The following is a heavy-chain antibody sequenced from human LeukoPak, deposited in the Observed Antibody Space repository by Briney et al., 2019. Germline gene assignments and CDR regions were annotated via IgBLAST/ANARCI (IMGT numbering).Heavy chain of an antibody. CDR3: ARVGSEYSSTYYYYYYGMDV. D-gene: IGHD6-6*01. CDR1: GFTFSSYA. CDR2: ISYDGSNK. Sequence: SGGSLRLSCAASGFTFSSYAMHWVRQAPGKGLEWVAVISYDGSNKYYADSVKGRFTISRDNSKNTLYLQMNSLRAEDTAVYYCARVGSEYSSTYYYYYYGMDVWGQGTTVTVSS. V-gene: IGHV3-30*04. J-gene: IGHJ6*02.